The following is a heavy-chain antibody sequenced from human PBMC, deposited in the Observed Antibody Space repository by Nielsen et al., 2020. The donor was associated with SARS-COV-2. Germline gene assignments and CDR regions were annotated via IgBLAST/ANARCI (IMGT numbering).Heavy chain of an antibody. Sequence: GESLKISCAASGFTFSTYGMHWVRQAPGKGLEWVAAISYDGSNKYYVDSVKGRFPISSDNSKNTLYLQMSSLREEDTAVYYCAKDCTSIVVVPSGGVDYWGQGTLVTVSS. D-gene: IGHD2-15*01. J-gene: IGHJ4*02. CDR2: ISYDGSNK. V-gene: IGHV3-30*18. CDR1: GFTFSTYG. CDR3: AKDCTSIVVVPSGGVDY.